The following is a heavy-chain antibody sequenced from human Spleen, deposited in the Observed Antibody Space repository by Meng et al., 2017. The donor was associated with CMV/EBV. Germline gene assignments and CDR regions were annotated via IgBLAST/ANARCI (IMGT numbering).Heavy chain of an antibody. Sequence: CTGSGDSISSGGHYWSWIRQHPGKGLEWIGHIYFSGRTAYNPSLKSRVTISVDTSMNQFSLKVSSVTVADTAVYYCARDRGSRGWFDFWGQGTLVTVSS. CDR3: ARDRGSRGWFDF. V-gene: IGHV4-31*03. D-gene: IGHD6-19*01. J-gene: IGHJ4*02. CDR1: GDSISSGGHY. CDR2: IYFSGRT.